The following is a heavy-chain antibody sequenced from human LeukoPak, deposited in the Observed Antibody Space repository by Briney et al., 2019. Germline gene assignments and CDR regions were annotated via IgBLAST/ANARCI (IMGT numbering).Heavy chain of an antibody. CDR1: GFTFSSYA. CDR3: ATSSATVTTFVWFDP. CDR2: ISGSGGST. D-gene: IGHD4-17*01. Sequence: PGGSLGLSCAASGFTFSSYAMSWVRQAPGKGLEWVSAISGSGGSTYYADSVKGRFTISRDNSKNTLYLQMNSLRAEDTAVYYCATSSATVTTFVWFDPWGQGTLVTVSS. J-gene: IGHJ5*02. V-gene: IGHV3-23*01.